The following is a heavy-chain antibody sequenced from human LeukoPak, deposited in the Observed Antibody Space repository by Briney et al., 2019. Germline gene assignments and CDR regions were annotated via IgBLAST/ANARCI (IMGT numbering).Heavy chain of an antibody. CDR2: FDPEDGET. V-gene: IGHV1-24*01. J-gene: IGHJ4*02. CDR3: ATGRRPYYDILTGYGY. D-gene: IGHD3-9*01. Sequence: ASVKVSCKVSGYTLTELSMHWVRQAPGKGLEWMGGFDPEDGETIYAQKFQGRVTMTEDTSTDTAYMELSSLRSEDTAVYYCATGRRPYYDILTGYGYWGQGTLVTVSS. CDR1: GYTLTELS.